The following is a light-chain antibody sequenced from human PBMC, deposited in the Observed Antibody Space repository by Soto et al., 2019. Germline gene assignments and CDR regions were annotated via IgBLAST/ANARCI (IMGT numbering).Light chain of an antibody. J-gene: IGLJ2*01. Sequence: QSVLTQPASVSGSPGQSITISCTGSSGDVGAYNYVSWYQHHPGEAPKLIIYRVTKRPSGVSSRFSASKSGNTASLTISGLQAEDECHYYCSSYTSTNTVIFGGGTKLTVL. CDR2: RVT. CDR1: SGDVGAYNY. V-gene: IGLV2-14*01. CDR3: SSYTSTNTVI.